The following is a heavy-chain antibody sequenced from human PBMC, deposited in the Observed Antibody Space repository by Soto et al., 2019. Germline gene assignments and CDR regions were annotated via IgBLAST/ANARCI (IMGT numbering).Heavy chain of an antibody. V-gene: IGHV3-23*01. D-gene: IGHD3-16*01. J-gene: IGHJ2*01. CDR2: ISATGGNI. Sequence: GGSLRLSCVASGFTFSDYAMTWVRQAPGKGLEWVATISATGGNIEYTDSLKGRFTISRDNSKNTLYPQLNGLTSDDTAVHYCAKVAGGLGYFDLWGRGTLVTVS. CDR1: GFTFSDYA. CDR3: AKVAGGLGYFDL.